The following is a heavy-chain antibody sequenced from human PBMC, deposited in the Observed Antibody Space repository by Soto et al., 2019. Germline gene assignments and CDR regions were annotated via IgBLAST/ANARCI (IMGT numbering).Heavy chain of an antibody. Sequence: GGALRLSRAASGFIFNDFALSRVRPTPGKGLEWVSAVSVYGGSTHYSDAVKGRFTISRDNSRDTLFLQMNSLRAEDTAVYYCARRPAGDSHWYFDLWGRGTLVTVSS. D-gene: IGHD2-21*01. J-gene: IGHJ2*01. CDR2: VSVYGGST. CDR3: ARRPAGDSHWYFDL. CDR1: GFIFNDFA. V-gene: IGHV3-23*01.